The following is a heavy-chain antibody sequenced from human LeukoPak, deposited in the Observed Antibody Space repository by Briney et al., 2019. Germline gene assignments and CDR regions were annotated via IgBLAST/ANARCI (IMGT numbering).Heavy chain of an antibody. CDR2: IYYSGST. CDR1: GVSISSYY. V-gene: IGHV4-59*01. Sequence: SETLSLTCTVSGVSISSYYWSWIRQPPGKGLEWIGYIYYSGSTNYNPSLKSRVTISVDTSKNQFSLKLSSVTTADTAVYYCARDRAFDIWGQGTMVTVSS. J-gene: IGHJ3*02. CDR3: ARDRAFDI.